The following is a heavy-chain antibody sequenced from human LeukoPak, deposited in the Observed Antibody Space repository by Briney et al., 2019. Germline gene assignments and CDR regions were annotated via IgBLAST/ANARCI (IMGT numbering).Heavy chain of an antibody. CDR3: VRRSCALAYYFDY. CDR1: GFTFNDYN. Sequence: GGSLRLSCAASGFTFNDYNMNWVRRAPGKGLEWVSSISSSSTYKYYADSVKGRFTISRDNTKNSLYLQIHGLTAEDTAVYYCVRRSCALAYYFDYWGQGTLVTVSS. D-gene: IGHD3-16*01. J-gene: IGHJ4*02. CDR2: ISSSSTYK. V-gene: IGHV3-21*01.